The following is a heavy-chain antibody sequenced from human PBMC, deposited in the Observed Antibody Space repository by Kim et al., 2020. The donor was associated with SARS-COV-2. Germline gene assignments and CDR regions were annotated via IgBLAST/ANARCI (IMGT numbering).Heavy chain of an antibody. V-gene: IGHV1-18*04. CDR1: GYTFTNYG. CDR2: ISPYNGNT. Sequence: ASVKVSCKASGYTFTNYGFSWVRQAPGQGLEWMGWISPYNGNTNYAKKFQDRVTMTTDTSTSTVYMELRSLRLDDTAVFYCVRESETSGTVYLNYWGREPWSPSPQ. J-gene: IGHJ4*02. CDR3: VRESETSGTVYLNY. D-gene: IGHD2-8*01.